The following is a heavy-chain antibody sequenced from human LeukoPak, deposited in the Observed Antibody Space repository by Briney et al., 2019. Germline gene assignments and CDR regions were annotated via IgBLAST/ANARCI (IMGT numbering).Heavy chain of an antibody. CDR1: GGSFSGYY. Sequence: SETLSLTCAVYGGSFSGYYWSWIRQPPGKGLEWIGEINHSGSTNYNPSLKSRVTISVDTSKNQFSLKLSSVTAADTAVYYWARGDRNRYGSNPFYYLGQGTLVTVSS. J-gene: IGHJ4*02. V-gene: IGHV4-34*01. CDR2: INHSGST. D-gene: IGHD5-18*01. CDR3: ARGDRNRYGSNPFYY.